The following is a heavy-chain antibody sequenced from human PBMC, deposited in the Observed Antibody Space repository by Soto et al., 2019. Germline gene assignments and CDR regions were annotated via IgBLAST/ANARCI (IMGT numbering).Heavy chain of an antibody. J-gene: IGHJ3*01. CDR2: ISWNSGTL. D-gene: IGHD1-1*01. CDR3: AIGRTRPLQLGSFLDNAFDV. V-gene: IGHV3-9*01. CDR1: EFTFEDYA. Sequence: EVQLVESGGGVVQPGRSLRLSCVASEFTFEDYAMHWVRQAPGKGLEWVSGISWNSGTLVYADSVKGRFIISRDNANRALFMKMHSLRAEDTALYFCAIGRTRPLQLGSFLDNAFDVWGQGTMVTVSS.